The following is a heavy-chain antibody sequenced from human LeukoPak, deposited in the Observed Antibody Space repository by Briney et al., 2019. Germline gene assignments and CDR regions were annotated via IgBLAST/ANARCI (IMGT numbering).Heavy chain of an antibody. V-gene: IGHV4-30-2*01. CDR2: IYHSGST. Sequence: PSATLSLTCTVSGGSISSGGYYWSWIRQPPGKGLEWIGYIYHSGSTYYNPSLKSRVTISVDTSKNQFSLKLSSVTAADTAVYYCARDRGDYYFDYWGQGTLVTVSS. CDR1: GGSISSGGYY. CDR3: ARDRGDYYFDY. D-gene: IGHD2-21*02. J-gene: IGHJ4*02.